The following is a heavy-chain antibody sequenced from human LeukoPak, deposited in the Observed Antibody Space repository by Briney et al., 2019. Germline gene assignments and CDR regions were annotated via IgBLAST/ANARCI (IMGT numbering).Heavy chain of an antibody. CDR1: GFTFSSYA. CDR3: AKYCNSTSCYGGDY. CDR2: ISGSGGST. Sequence: GGSLRPSCAASGFTFSSYAMSWVRQAPGKGLEWVSAISGSGGSTYYADSVKGRFTISRDNSKNTLYLQMNSLRAEDTAVYYCAKYCNSTSCYGGDYWGQGTLVTVSS. V-gene: IGHV3-23*01. J-gene: IGHJ4*02. D-gene: IGHD2-2*01.